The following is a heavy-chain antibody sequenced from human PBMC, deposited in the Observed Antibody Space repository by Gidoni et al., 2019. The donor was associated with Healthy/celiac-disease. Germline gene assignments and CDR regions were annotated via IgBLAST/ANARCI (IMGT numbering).Heavy chain of an antibody. CDR3: ARESYIAGFFFDY. J-gene: IGHJ4*02. Sequence: QVQLQESGPGLVKPSQTLSLTCTVSGGSISSGSYYWSWIRQPAGKGLEWIGRIYTSGSTNYNPSLKSRVTISVDTSKNQFSLKLSSVTAADTAVYYCARESYIAGFFFDYWGQGTLVTVSS. CDR2: IYTSGST. D-gene: IGHD6-13*01. CDR1: GGSISSGSYY. V-gene: IGHV4-61*02.